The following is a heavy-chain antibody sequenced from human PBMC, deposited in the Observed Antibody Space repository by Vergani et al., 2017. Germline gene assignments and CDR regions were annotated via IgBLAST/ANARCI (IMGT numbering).Heavy chain of an antibody. J-gene: IGHJ6*03. CDR3: ARGLTSICDYYFFYMDV. CDR2: MDSDGSTT. Sequence: EVQLAESGGDLVQPGGSLTLSCAASGFALSSHWVYWVRQGPGKGLVWVSYMDSDGSTTNYADSVKGRFTISRDNAKNTVYLQMNSLRAEDTGIYYCARGLTSICDYYFFYMDVWGKGTTVTVS. V-gene: IGHV3-74*01. CDR1: GFALSSHW. D-gene: IGHD2/OR15-2a*01.